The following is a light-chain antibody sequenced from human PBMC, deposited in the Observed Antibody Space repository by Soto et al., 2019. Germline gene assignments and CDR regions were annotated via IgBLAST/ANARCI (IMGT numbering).Light chain of an antibody. CDR3: QKYHSAPPGLT. CDR2: AAS. Sequence: DIQMTQSPSSLSASVGDRVTITCRASQGISNFLAWYQQKPGKVPKLLIYAASTLQSGVPSRFNASGSGTDFTLTISSLQPEDVATYYCQKYHSAPPGLTFGGGTKVEI. CDR1: QGISNF. V-gene: IGKV1-27*01. J-gene: IGKJ4*01.